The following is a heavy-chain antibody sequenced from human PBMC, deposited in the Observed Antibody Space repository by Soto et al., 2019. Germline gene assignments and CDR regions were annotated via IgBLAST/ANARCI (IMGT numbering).Heavy chain of an antibody. CDR3: ARDLVATIRGHHYFEY. CDR2: IYYSGST. J-gene: IGHJ4*02. D-gene: IGHD5-12*01. CDR1: GGSISSGDYY. V-gene: IGHV4-30-4*01. Sequence: SETLSLTCTVSGGSISSGDYYWNWIRQPPGKGLDWIGYIYYSGSTDYNPSLQSRVTISVETSKNLVSLKLSSVTAADTAVYYCARDLVATIRGHHYFEYWGQGALVTVSS.